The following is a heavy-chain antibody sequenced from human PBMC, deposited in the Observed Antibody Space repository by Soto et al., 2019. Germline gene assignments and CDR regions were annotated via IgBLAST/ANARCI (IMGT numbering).Heavy chain of an antibody. D-gene: IGHD4-17*01. Sequence: SVNVSCKASGYTFTSYGISWVRQAPGQGLEWMGGIIPIFGTANYAQKFQGRVTITADESTSTAYMELSSLRSEDTAVYYCARDSSYGDYPYFDYWGQGTLVTVSS. CDR2: IIPIFGTA. CDR3: ARDSSYGDYPYFDY. J-gene: IGHJ4*02. CDR1: GYTFTSYG. V-gene: IGHV1-69*13.